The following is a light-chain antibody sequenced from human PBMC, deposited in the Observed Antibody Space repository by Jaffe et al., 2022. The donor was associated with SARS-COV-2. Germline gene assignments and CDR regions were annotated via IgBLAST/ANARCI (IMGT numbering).Light chain of an antibody. Sequence: QSVLTHPPSASGTPGQRVTISCSGSSSNIGSNYVYWYQQLPGTAPKLLIYRNNQRPSGVPDRFSGSKSGISASLAISGLRSEDEADYYCATWDDSLSGWVFGGGTKLTVL. J-gene: IGLJ3*02. CDR2: RNN. V-gene: IGLV1-47*01. CDR1: SSNIGSNY. CDR3: ATWDDSLSGWV.